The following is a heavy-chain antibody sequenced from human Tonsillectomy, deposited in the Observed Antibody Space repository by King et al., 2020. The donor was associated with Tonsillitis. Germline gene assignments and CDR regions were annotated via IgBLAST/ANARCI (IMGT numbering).Heavy chain of an antibody. V-gene: IGHV1-18*04. CDR2: ISAYNGNT. CDR3: ARVAPRLFGELLEGH. CDR1: GYTFTTYG. D-gene: IGHD3-10*02. Sequence: QLVQSGAEVKKPGASVKVSCKASGYTFTTYGISWVRQAPGQGLEWMGWISAYNGNTNYAQKLQGRVTMTTDTSTSTDYMELRSLRSDDTAVYYCARVAPRLFGELLEGHWGQGTLVTVSS. J-gene: IGHJ4*02.